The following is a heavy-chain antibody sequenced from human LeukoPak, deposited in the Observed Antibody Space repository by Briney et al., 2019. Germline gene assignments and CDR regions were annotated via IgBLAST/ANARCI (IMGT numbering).Heavy chain of an antibody. V-gene: IGHV3-30*02. Sequence: GGSLRLSCAAPGFTFSGLGMHWVRQAPGKGLQWVAFISHDGSDKYYVDSVKGRFTISRDNSKSTLSLQMKSLRVEDTAVYYCVKGWLCEYWGQGTPVTVSS. CDR1: GFTFSGLG. CDR3: VKGWLCEY. D-gene: IGHD5-12*01. J-gene: IGHJ4*02. CDR2: ISHDGSDK.